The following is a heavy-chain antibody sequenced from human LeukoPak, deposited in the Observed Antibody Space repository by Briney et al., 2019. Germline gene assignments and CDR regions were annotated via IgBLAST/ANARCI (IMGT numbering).Heavy chain of an antibody. J-gene: IGHJ4*02. CDR2: IYYSGST. V-gene: IGHV4-39*01. CDR3: ARHNGGALRYFDWLRPFDY. CDR1: GGSISSSSYY. D-gene: IGHD3-9*01. Sequence: SETLSLTCTVSGGSISSSSYYWGWIRQPPGKGLEWIGSIYYSGSTYYNPSLKSRVTISVDTSKNQFSLKLSSVTAADTAVYYCARHNGGALRYFDWLRPFDYWGQGTLVTVSS.